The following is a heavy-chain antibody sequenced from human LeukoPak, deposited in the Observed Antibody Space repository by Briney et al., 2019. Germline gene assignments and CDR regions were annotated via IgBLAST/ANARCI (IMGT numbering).Heavy chain of an antibody. J-gene: IGHJ6*02. V-gene: IGHV3-23*01. CDR1: GFTFSTYA. D-gene: IGHD1-26*01. Sequence: GGSLRLSCAASGFTFSTYAMTWVRQAPGKGLEWVSAISGRGSSTYYADSVKGRFTISRDNSKNTLYLQMNSLSAEDTAVYYCAKGGGGSYYLYYYYGMDVWGQGTTVTVSS. CDR3: AKGGGGSYYLYYYYGMDV. CDR2: ISGRGSST.